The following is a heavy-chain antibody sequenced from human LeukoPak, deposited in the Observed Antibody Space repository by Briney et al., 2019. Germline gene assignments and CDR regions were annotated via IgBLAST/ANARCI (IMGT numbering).Heavy chain of an antibody. D-gene: IGHD2-15*01. V-gene: IGHV4-59*01. J-gene: IGHJ4*02. CDR2: IYYSGST. CDR3: ARGSRDLYYFDY. Sequence: PSETLSPTCTVSGGSISSYYWSWIRQPPGKGLEWIGYIYYSGSTKYNPSLKSRVTISVDASKTQFSLKLNSVTAADTAVYYCARGSRDLYYFDYWGQGTLVTVSS. CDR1: GGSISSYY.